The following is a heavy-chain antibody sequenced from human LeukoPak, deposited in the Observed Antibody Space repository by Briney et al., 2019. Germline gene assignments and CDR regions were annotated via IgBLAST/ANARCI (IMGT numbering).Heavy chain of an antibody. CDR2: ISYDGSNK. CDR3: ARDHHYYDSTIYYYYFDY. D-gene: IGHD3-22*01. CDR1: GFTFSSYA. V-gene: IGHV3-30-3*01. Sequence: GGSLRLSCAASGFTFSSYAMHWVRQAPGKGLEWVAVISYDGSNKYYADSVKGRFTISRDNAKNSLYLQMNSLRAEDTAVYYCARDHHYYDSTIYYYYFDYWGQGTLVTVSS. J-gene: IGHJ4*02.